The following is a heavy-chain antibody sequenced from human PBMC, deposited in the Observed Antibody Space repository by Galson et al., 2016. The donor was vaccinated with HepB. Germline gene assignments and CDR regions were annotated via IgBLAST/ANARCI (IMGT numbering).Heavy chain of an antibody. V-gene: IGHV7-4-1*02. CDR2: INTISGTP. Sequence: SCKASGSPFTNYGINWVRQAPGQGLEWMGWINTISGTPTYAQGFTGRFVFSLDSSVSTAYLQISSLQAEDTAVYYCAKRGSSWYSLDYWGQGTLVTVSS. CDR3: AKRGSSWYSLDY. D-gene: IGHD6-13*01. J-gene: IGHJ4*02. CDR1: GSPFTNYG.